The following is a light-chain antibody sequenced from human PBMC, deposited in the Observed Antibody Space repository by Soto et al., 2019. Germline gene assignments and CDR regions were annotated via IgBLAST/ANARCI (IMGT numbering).Light chain of an antibody. CDR2: AAS. V-gene: IGKV3-20*01. CDR3: QQYGSSPFT. J-gene: IGKJ3*01. Sequence: EIVLTQSPGTLSLSPGERATLSCRASQSVSILGWYQQRPGQAPRLLIYAASSRATGIPERFSGSGSGTDFTLTISRLEPADFAVYYCQQYGSSPFTFGPGTKVDIK. CDR1: QSVSI.